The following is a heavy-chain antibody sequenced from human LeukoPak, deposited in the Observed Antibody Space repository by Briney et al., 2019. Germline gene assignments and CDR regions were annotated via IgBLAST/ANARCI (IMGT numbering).Heavy chain of an antibody. V-gene: IGHV3-23*01. Sequence: GGSLRLSCAASGFTFGSYSMSWVRQAPGKGPEWVSVIGGDARTTYYADSVKGRFAISRDNSKNSLYLQMTSLRVEDTAIYYCAKGAGTTWRLGFDPWGQGTLVNVAS. J-gene: IGHJ5*02. D-gene: IGHD2-21*01. CDR3: AKGAGTTWRLGFDP. CDR2: IGGDARTT. CDR1: GFTFGSYS.